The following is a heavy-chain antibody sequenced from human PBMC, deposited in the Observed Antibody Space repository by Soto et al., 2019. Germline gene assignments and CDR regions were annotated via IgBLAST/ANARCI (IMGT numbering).Heavy chain of an antibody. D-gene: IGHD3-10*01. CDR3: TMAYYGSGSYYNPYYYYGMDV. J-gene: IGHJ6*02. V-gene: IGHV3-73*01. CDR1: GFTFSGSA. Sequence: LRLSCAASGFTFSGSAMHWVRQASGKGLEWVGRIRSKANSYATAYAASVKGRFTISRDDSKNTAYLQMNSLKTEDTAVYYCTMAYYGSGSYYNPYYYYGMDVWGQGTTVTVSS. CDR2: IRSKANSYAT.